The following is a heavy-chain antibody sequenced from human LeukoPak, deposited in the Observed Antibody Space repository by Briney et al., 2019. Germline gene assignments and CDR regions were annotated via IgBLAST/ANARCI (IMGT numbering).Heavy chain of an antibody. CDR1: GGSFSGYY. J-gene: IGHJ6*02. V-gene: IGHV4-34*01. CDR3: ARVDRTYYYYGMDV. D-gene: IGHD2-2*03. CDR2: INHSGST. Sequence: PSETLSLTCAVYGGSFSGYYWSWIRQPPGKGLEWIGEINHSGSTNYSPSLKSRVTMSVDTSKNQFSLKLSSVTAADTAVYYCARVDRTYYYYGMDVWGQGTTVTVSS.